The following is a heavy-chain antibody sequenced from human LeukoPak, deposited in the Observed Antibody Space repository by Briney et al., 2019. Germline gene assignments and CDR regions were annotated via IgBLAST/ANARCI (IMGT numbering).Heavy chain of an antibody. D-gene: IGHD1-14*01. V-gene: IGHV4-59*01. J-gene: IGHJ6*02. CDR3: ARDVSTGYYYYGMDV. CDR2: IYYSGST. CDR1: GGSISSYY. Sequence: PSETLSLTCTVSGGSISSYYWSWIRQPPGKGLEWIGYIYYSGSTNYNPSLKSRVTISVDTSKNQFSLKLSSVTAADTAVYYCARDVSTGYYYYGMDVWGQGTTVTVSS.